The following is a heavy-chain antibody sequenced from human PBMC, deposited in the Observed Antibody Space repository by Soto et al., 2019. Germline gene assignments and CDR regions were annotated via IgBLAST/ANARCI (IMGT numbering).Heavy chain of an antibody. CDR3: ARDLNYYGSGSHYYFDY. Sequence: EASVKVSCKASGYTFASYDINWVRQATGQGLEWMGRMNPNSGSTSYAQKFQGRVTMTRDTSTSTVYMELSSLRSEDTAVYYCARDLNYYGSGSHYYFDYWGQGTLVTVSS. J-gene: IGHJ4*02. CDR1: GYTFASYD. CDR2: MNPNSGST. D-gene: IGHD3-10*01. V-gene: IGHV1-8*01.